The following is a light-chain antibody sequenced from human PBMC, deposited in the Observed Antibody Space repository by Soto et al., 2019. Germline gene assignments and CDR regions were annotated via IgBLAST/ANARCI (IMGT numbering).Light chain of an antibody. CDR3: CSYAGSSYV. J-gene: IGLJ1*01. V-gene: IGLV2-11*01. CDR2: DVT. Sequence: QSALTQPRSVSGSPGQSVAISCTGTSSDVGGYNYVSWYQQYPGKAPKFMIYDVTKRPSGVPDRFSGSKSGNTASLTISGLQAEDEADYYCCSYAGSSYVFGTGTKLTVL. CDR1: SSDVGGYNY.